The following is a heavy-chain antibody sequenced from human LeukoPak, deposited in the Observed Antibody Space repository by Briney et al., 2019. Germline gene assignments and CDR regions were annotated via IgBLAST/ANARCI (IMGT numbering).Heavy chain of an antibody. CDR1: GFTFSSYA. V-gene: IGHV3-30-3*01. D-gene: IGHD3-10*01. J-gene: IGHJ3*02. Sequence: GGSLRLSCAASGFTFSSYAMRWVRQAPGKGLEWVAVISYDGSNKYYADSVKGRFTISRDNSKNTLYLQMNSLRAEDTAVYYCARDRSSGPPDAFDIWGQGTMVTVSS. CDR2: ISYDGSNK. CDR3: ARDRSSGPPDAFDI.